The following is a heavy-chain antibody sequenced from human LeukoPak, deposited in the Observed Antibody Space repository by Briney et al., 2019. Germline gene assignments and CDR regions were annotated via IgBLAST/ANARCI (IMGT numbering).Heavy chain of an antibody. CDR1: GGSFSGYY. CDR2: INHSGST. V-gene: IGHV4-34*01. D-gene: IGHD6-13*01. Sequence: PSETLSLTCAVYGGSFSGYYWSWIRQPPGKGLEWIGEINHSGSTNYNPSLKSRVTISVDTSKNQFSLKLSSVTAADTAVYYCAGGLPWYSSSWYFDYWGQGTLVTVSS. CDR3: AGGLPWYSSSWYFDY. J-gene: IGHJ4*02.